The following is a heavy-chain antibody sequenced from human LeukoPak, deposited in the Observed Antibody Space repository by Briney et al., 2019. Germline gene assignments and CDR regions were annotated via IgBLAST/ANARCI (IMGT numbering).Heavy chain of an antibody. D-gene: IGHD3-16*01. CDR3: ARRSLGDY. V-gene: IGHV4-34*01. CDR2: INHSGST. CDR1: GGPFSGYY. J-gene: IGHJ4*02. Sequence: PSETLSLTCAVYGGPFSGYYWSWIRQPPGKGLEWIGEINHSGSTNYNPSLKSRVTISVDTSKNQFSLKLSSVTAADTAVYYCARRSLGDYWGQGTLVTVSS.